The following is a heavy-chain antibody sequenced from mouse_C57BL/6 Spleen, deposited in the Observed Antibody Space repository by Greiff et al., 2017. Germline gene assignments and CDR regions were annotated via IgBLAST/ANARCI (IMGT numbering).Heavy chain of an antibody. CDR1: GFSLTSYG. J-gene: IGHJ2*03. V-gene: IGHV2-5*01. CDR3: AKSKDYGSSCGFEY. CDR2: ICIGGST. D-gene: IGHD1-1*01. Sequence: VKLMESGPGLVQPSQSLSITCTVSGFSLTSYGVHWVRQSPGKGLEWLGVICIGGSTDYNAAFMSRLSITKDNSKSQVFFKMNSLQADDTARYYCAKSKDYGSSCGFEYWGQGTSHTGTS.